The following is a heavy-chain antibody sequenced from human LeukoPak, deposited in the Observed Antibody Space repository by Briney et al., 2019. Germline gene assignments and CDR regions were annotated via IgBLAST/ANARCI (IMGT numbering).Heavy chain of an antibody. CDR1: GYTFTNYD. CDR3: ARSLAAAGYYYYYYMDV. V-gene: IGHV1-8*01. J-gene: IGHJ6*03. Sequence: ASVKVSCKASGYTFTNYDINWVRQATGQGLEWMGWMNPNSGNTGYAQKFQGRVTMTRNTSISTAYMELSSLRSEDTAVYYSARSLAAAGYYYYYYMDVWGKGTTVTVSS. CDR2: MNPNSGNT. D-gene: IGHD6-13*01.